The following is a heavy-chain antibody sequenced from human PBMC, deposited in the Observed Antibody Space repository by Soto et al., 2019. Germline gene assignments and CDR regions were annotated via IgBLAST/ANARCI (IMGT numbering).Heavy chain of an antibody. V-gene: IGHV4-59*01. CDR3: ARGEVGDYGDYSAYYYFDY. J-gene: IGHJ4*02. CDR2: IYYSGST. Sequence: PSETLSLTCTVSGGSISSYYWSWIRQPPGKGLEWIGYIYYSGSTNYNPSLKSRVTISVDTSKNQFSLKLSSVTAADTAVYYCARGEVGDYGDYSAYYYFDYWGQGTLVTASS. CDR1: GGSISSYY. D-gene: IGHD4-17*01.